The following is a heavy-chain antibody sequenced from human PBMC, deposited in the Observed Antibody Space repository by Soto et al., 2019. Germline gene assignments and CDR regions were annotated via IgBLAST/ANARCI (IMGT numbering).Heavy chain of an antibody. D-gene: IGHD1-1*01. J-gene: IGHJ4*02. CDR2: ISWDGLAQ. CDR3: AKETIQVGGPNYFDY. V-gene: IGHV3-30*18. CDR1: GFTFSRYG. Sequence: VQLVESGGGVVQPGRSLRLPCEASGFTFSRYGMHWVRQAPGMGLEWVAVISWDGLAQYYGDSVKGRFTISRDNSQSTLYLQMNSLRAEDTAIYYCAKETIQVGGPNYFDYWGQGVLVTVSS.